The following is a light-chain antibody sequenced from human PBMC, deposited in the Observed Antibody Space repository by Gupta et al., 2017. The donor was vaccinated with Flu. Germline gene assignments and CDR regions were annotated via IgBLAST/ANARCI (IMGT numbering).Light chain of an antibody. CDR1: NSNIGNNY. Sequence: KVTISCSGTNSNIGNNYVSWYQQLPGAAPKLLIYENNKRPSGIPDRFSGSKSGASATLDITGLQTGDEADYYCGAWDSSLNAYVFGSENTVTVL. J-gene: IGLJ1*01. V-gene: IGLV1-51*02. CDR3: GAWDSSLNAYV. CDR2: ENN.